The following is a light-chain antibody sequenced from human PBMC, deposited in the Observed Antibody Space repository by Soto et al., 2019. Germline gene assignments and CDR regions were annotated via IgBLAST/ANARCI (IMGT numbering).Light chain of an antibody. Sequence: DIVMTQSPVSLAVSLGERATINCKSSQSVLYSSNNKNYLAWYQQKPGQPPQLLIYWASTRESGVPDRFSGSGSGTDFTLTLSNLQAEDVAVYYCQQYYTAPLPFGGGTKVEIK. V-gene: IGKV4-1*01. CDR2: WAS. CDR1: QSVLYSSNNKNY. CDR3: QQYYTAPLP. J-gene: IGKJ4*01.